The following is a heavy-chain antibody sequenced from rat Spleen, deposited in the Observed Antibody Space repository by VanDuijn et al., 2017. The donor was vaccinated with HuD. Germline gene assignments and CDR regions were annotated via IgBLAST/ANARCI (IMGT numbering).Heavy chain of an antibody. CDR2: IIYDGGNT. D-gene: IGHD1-1*01. V-gene: IGHV5-20*01. CDR1: GLSFSNYD. J-gene: IGHJ2*01. CDR3: AKDIGSGYFDY. Sequence: EVQLVESGGGLVQPGRSLKVSCAASGLSFSNYDMAWVRQAPTKGLEWVATIIYDGGNTYYRDSVKGRFTISRDNAKSSLYLQMDSLRSEDTSTYYCAKDIGSGYFDYWGQGVMVTVSS.